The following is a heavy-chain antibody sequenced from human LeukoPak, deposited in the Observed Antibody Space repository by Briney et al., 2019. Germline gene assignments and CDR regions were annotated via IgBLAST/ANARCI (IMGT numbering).Heavy chain of an antibody. J-gene: IGHJ3*02. CDR1: GGSFSSYY. CDR2: ISHSGNT. D-gene: IGHD3-22*01. CDR3: AMSFYDISDYSLSGAFDI. V-gene: IGHV4-34*01. Sequence: SETLSVTCAVYGGSFSSYYWSWVRQPPGKGLEWIGEISHSGNTNYNPSLKNRVTISLDTSKKQFFLRLSSVTAADTAVYYCAMSFYDISDYSLSGAFDIWGQGTMVTVSS.